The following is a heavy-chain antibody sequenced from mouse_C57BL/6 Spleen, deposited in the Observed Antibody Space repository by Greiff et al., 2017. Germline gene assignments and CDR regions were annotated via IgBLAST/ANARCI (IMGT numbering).Heavy chain of an antibody. CDR2: ISSGGSYT. D-gene: IGHD2-13*01. V-gene: IGHV5-6*01. Sequence: EVKLMESGGDLVKPGGSLKLSCAASGFTFSSYGMSLVRQTPDKRLEWVATISSGGSYTYYPDSVKGRFTISRDNAKNTLYLQMSSLKSEDTAMYYSARHDYYSDYYAMYYWGQETSVTVSS. J-gene: IGHJ4*01. CDR1: GFTFSSYG. CDR3: ARHDYYSDYYAMYY.